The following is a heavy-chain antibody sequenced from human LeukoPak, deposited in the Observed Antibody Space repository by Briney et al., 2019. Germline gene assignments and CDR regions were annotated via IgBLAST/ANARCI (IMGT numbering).Heavy chain of an antibody. Sequence: SETLSLTCSVSGGSISSVSYYWAWIRQPPGKGLEWVGSTFYSGATYYNSSLKSRVTISVDTSENLFSLKLSSVTAADTAVYYCARDSSDVLTGYFVDFWGQGTLVTVSS. J-gene: IGHJ4*02. D-gene: IGHD3-9*01. CDR1: GGSISSVSYY. CDR2: TFYSGAT. CDR3: ARDSSDVLTGYFVDF. V-gene: IGHV4-39*07.